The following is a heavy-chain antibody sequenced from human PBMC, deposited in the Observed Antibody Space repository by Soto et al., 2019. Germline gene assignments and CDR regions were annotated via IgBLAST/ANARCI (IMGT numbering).Heavy chain of an antibody. J-gene: IGHJ4*02. Sequence: LRLSCAASGFTVSTNYMSWVRQAPGKGLEWVSLIYSGGSTYYADSVKGRFTISSDNSKNTLYLQMNSLRAEDTAVYYCARRSSGYPYYFDYWGQGTLVTVSS. D-gene: IGHD3-22*01. V-gene: IGHV3-53*01. CDR1: GFTVSTNY. CDR2: IYSGGST. CDR3: ARRSSGYPYYFDY.